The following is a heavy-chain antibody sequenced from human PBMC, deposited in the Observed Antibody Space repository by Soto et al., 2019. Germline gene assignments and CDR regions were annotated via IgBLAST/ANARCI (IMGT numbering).Heavy chain of an antibody. V-gene: IGHV3-23*01. D-gene: IGHD2-2*01. J-gene: IGHJ4*02. CDR2: INVGGAAT. Sequence: PGGSLRLSCAASGFTVSSNYALSWVRQPPGKGLEWVSSINVGGAATYYADSVKGRFTISKDNSKNTLYLQMNSLRAEDTAIYYCASPSENSGMYRHYWGQGILVTVSS. CDR3: ASPSENSGMYRHY. CDR1: GFTVSSNYA.